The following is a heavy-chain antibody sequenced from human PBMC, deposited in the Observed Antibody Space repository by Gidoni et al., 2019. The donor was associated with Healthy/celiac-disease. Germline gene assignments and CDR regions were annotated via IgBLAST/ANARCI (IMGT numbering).Heavy chain of an antibody. Sequence: EVQLVESGGGLVQPGGSLRLSCAASGFTFSSYSMHWVRQAPGKGLEWVSYISSSSSTIYYADSGKGRFTISRDNAKNSLYLQMNSLRAEDTAVYYCARLYSVAGSNNYYYYGMDVWGQGTTVTVSS. CDR1: GFTFSSYS. CDR3: ARLYSVAGSNNYYYYGMDV. J-gene: IGHJ6*02. D-gene: IGHD6-19*01. V-gene: IGHV3-48*01. CDR2: ISSSSSTI.